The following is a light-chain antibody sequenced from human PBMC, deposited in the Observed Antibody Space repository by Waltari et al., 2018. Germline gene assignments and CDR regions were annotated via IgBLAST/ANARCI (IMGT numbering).Light chain of an antibody. CDR1: SAQRRHI. Sequence: QLVLTPSPSASATLGGSVRHNWPLDSAQRRHIIECLTTRPEKGPQYWMKVNSDGSHSKGDEIPDRVAGSSSGAERYLTISSVQSAEEGDYYCQTGGHGTWVFGGGNKLTVL. J-gene: IGLJ3*02. CDR3: QTGGHGTWV. CDR2: VNSDGSH. V-gene: IGLV4-69*01.